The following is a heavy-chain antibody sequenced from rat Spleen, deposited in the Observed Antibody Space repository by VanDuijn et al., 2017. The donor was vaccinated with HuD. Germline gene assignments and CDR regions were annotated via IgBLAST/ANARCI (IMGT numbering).Heavy chain of an antibody. CDR2: IWGDGST. CDR3: ARDENGYIYVWFAY. D-gene: IGHD1-5*01. J-gene: IGHJ3*01. CDR1: GFSLTSYH. V-gene: IGHV2-32*01. Sequence: QVQLKESGPGLVKPSETLSLTCTVSGFSLTSYHVSWVRQPPGKGLEWMGVIWGDGSTAYNSALKARLSISKDTAKSQVFLKMNSLETEDTATYYCARDENGYIYVWFAYWGQGTLVTVSS.